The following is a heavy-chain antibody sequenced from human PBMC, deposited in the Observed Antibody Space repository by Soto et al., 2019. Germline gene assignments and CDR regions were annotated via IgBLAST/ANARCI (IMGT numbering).Heavy chain of an antibody. V-gene: IGHV3-74*01. J-gene: IGHJ6*02. Sequence: PGGSLRLSCAASGFTFSNCWMHWVRQAPGMGLVWVSHINSDGSSTTYADSVKGRFTISRDNAKNTLYLQMNSLRAEDTAVYYCVRAIGHYGMDVWGRGATVTVSS. CDR1: GFTFSNCW. D-gene: IGHD3-22*01. CDR2: INSDGSST. CDR3: VRAIGHYGMDV.